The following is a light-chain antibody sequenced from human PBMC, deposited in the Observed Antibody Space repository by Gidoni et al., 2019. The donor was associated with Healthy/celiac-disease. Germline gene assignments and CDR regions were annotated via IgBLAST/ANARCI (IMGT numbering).Light chain of an antibody. Sequence: PASRSASVRDRVTITSRASQDISNYLNWYQQKPGKAPRLRIYDASKLETGIPSRFSGSGSGTDFTFTISSLQPEDIAAYYCQQYGNRLVTFGQGTKLEIK. J-gene: IGKJ2*01. CDR3: QQYGNRLVT. CDR1: QDISNY. V-gene: IGKV1-33*01. CDR2: DAS.